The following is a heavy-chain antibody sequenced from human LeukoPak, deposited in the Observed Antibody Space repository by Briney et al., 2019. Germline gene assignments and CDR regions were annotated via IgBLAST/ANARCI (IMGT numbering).Heavy chain of an antibody. D-gene: IGHD3/OR15-3a*01. CDR1: GFTFRSYW. V-gene: IGHV3-74*01. Sequence: PGGSLRLSCAVSGFTFRSYWMHWVRHAPGKGLVWVSRVNSDGSITNYADSVKGRLTISRDNAKSTVYLQMNSLRDDDTAVYCCARGHVDLMDYWGQGTLVTVSS. J-gene: IGHJ4*02. CDR2: VNSDGSIT. CDR3: ARGHVDLMDY.